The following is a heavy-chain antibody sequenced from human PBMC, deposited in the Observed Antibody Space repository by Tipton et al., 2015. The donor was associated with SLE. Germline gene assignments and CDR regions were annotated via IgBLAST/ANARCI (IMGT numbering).Heavy chain of an antibody. CDR1: GFTFSSYP. J-gene: IGHJ4*02. Sequence: LSLTCAASGFTFSSYPMTWVRQAPGKGLEWVSVIYSGGSTYYADSMKGRFTISRDDSKNTLYLQMNSLRPEDTAVYYCAGGSSSTRAYWVQGPLVPVSS. V-gene: IGHV3-23*03. CDR3: AGGSSSTRAY. CDR2: IYSGGST. D-gene: IGHD3-16*01.